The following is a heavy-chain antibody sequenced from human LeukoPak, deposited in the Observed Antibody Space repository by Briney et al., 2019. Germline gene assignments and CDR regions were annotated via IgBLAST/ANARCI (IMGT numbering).Heavy chain of an antibody. Sequence: GGSLRLSCAASGFTFSSYSMNWVRQAPGKGLEWVSSISSSSSYIYYADSVKGRFTISRDNAKNSLYLQMNSLRAEDTAVYYCATSSSDYGDYLDYWGQGTLVTVSS. J-gene: IGHJ4*02. D-gene: IGHD4-17*01. CDR2: ISSSSSYI. V-gene: IGHV3-21*01. CDR3: ATSSSDYGDYLDY. CDR1: GFTFSSYS.